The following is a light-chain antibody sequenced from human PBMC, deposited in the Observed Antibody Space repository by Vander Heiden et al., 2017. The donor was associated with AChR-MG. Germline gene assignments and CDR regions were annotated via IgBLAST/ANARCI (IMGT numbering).Light chain of an antibody. CDR3: QQYYSTPIT. CDR1: QSVLYNNKNL. Sequence: DIVMTPSPDSLAVSLGERATINCKSSQSVLYNNKNLLAWYQQKPGQPPKLLIYWASTRESGVPDRFSGSGSGTDFTLTISSLQAEDVAVYYCQQYYSTPITFGPGTKVDIK. J-gene: IGKJ3*01. V-gene: IGKV4-1*01. CDR2: WAS.